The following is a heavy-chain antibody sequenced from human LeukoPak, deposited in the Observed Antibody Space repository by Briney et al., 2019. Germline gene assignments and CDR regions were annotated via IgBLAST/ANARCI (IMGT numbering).Heavy chain of an antibody. D-gene: IGHD3-22*01. V-gene: IGHV3-21*01. J-gene: IGHJ6*03. CDR3: ARPYDSSGYYYYYYYMDV. CDR1: GFTFSSYS. Sequence: PGRSLRLSCAASGFTFSSYSMNWVRQAPGKGLEWVSSISSSSSYIYYADSVKGRFTISRDNAKNSLYLQMNSLRAEDTAVYYCARPYDSSGYYYYYYYMDVWGKGTTVTVSS. CDR2: ISSSSSYI.